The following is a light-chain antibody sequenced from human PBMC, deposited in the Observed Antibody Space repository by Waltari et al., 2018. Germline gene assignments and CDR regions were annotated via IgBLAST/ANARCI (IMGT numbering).Light chain of an antibody. CDR1: QSVSRT. J-gene: IGKJ1*01. Sequence: EIVLTQSPGTLSLSQGERATLSCRASQSVSRTLAWYQQKPGQAPRLLIYGASTRATGIPERFSGGGSETDFSLTINRLEPEDFAVYYCQHYVRLPATFGQGTKVEIK. CDR2: GAS. CDR3: QHYVRLPAT. V-gene: IGKV3-20*01.